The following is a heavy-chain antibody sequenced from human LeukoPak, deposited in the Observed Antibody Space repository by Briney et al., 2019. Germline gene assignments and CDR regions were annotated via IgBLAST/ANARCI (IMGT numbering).Heavy chain of an antibody. CDR2: ISSSNSYI. J-gene: IGHJ4*02. CDR3: ARDRDGYCSGGSCTNFDY. Sequence: PSETLSLTCTVSGGSITSSSYYWGWIRQPPGKGLEWVSSISSSNSYIYYADSVKGRFTISRHNAKNSLYLQMNSLRAEDTAVYYCARDRDGYCSGGSCTNFDYWGQGIMVTVSS. D-gene: IGHD2-15*01. V-gene: IGHV3-21*01. CDR1: GGSITSSSYY.